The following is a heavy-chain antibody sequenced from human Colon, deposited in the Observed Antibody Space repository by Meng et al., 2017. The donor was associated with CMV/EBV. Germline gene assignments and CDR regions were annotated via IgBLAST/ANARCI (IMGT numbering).Heavy chain of an antibody. V-gene: IGHV1-18*01. CDR1: GYTFNSDG. CDR3: ARDRLRELLPFDY. CDR2: ISDYNGNT. J-gene: IGHJ4*02. D-gene: IGHD1-26*01. Sequence: KASGYTFNSDGMSGVRQAPGKGLEWMGWISDYNGNTKKAQKLKGRVTMTTDTSTGTAYMELRSLRSDDTAVYYCARDRLRELLPFDYWGQGTLVTVSS.